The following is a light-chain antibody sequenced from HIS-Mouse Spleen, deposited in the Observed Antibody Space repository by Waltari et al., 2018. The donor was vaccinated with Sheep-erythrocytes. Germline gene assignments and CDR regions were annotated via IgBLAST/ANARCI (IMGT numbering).Light chain of an antibody. Sequence: QSALTQPPSASGSPGQSVPISGPGTRRAGGGYNHAPWYQQHPGKAPKLMIYEVSKRPSGVPDRFSGSKSGNTASLTVSGLQAEDEADYYCSSYAGSNNWVFGGGTKLTVL. V-gene: IGLV2-8*01. CDR3: SSYAGSNNWV. CDR2: EVS. J-gene: IGLJ3*02. CDR1: RRAGGGYNH.